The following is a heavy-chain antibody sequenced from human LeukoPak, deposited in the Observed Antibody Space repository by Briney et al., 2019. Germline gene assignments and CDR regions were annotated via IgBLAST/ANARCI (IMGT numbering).Heavy chain of an antibody. CDR1: GYIFTNYF. Sequence: ASVKVSCKASGYIFTNYFMHWVRQAPGQGLEWMGRINPSGGSTRYAQKLQGRVTMTTDTSTSTAYMELRSLRSDDTAVYYCARVFPPGSYGANWFDPWGQGTLVTVSS. CDR2: INPSGGST. D-gene: IGHD4/OR15-4a*01. J-gene: IGHJ5*02. CDR3: ARVFPPGSYGANWFDP. V-gene: IGHV1-46*01.